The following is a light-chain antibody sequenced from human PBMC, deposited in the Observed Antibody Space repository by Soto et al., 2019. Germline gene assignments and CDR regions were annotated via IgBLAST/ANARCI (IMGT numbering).Light chain of an antibody. J-gene: IGKJ1*01. CDR1: QSISSY. CDR2: AAS. CDR3: QHYNSYSEA. Sequence: DIQMTQSPSSLSASVVDRVTITCRASQSISSYLNWYQQKPGKAPKLLIYAASSLQSGVPSRFSGSGSGTEFTLTISSLQPDDFATYYCQHYNSYSEAFGQGTMVDIK. V-gene: IGKV1-39*01.